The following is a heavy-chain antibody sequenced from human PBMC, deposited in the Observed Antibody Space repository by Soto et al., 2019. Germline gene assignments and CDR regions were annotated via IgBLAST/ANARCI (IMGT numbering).Heavy chain of an antibody. CDR2: IWYDGSNK. Sequence: QVQLVESGGGVVQPGRSLRLSCAASGFTFSSYGMHWVRQAPGKGLEWVAVIWYDGSNKYYADSVKGRFTISRDNPKNTLYLQMNSLRAEDTAVYYCAREYSSSWMPFDYWGQGTLVTVSS. D-gene: IGHD6-13*01. CDR1: GFTFSSYG. J-gene: IGHJ4*02. V-gene: IGHV3-33*01. CDR3: AREYSSSWMPFDY.